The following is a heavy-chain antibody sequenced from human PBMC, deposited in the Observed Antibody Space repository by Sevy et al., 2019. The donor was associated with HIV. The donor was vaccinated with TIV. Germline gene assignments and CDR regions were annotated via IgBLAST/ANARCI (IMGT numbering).Heavy chain of an antibody. V-gene: IGHV3-11*06. CDR3: ARGHDYVWGSYRHFDY. D-gene: IGHD3-16*02. Sequence: GGSLRLSCAASGFTFSDYYMSWIRQAPGKGLEWVSYISSSSSYTNYTDSVKGRFTISRDNAKNSLYLQMNSLRAEDTAVYYCARGHDYVWGSYRHFDYWGQGTLVTVSS. CDR1: GFTFSDYY. J-gene: IGHJ4*02. CDR2: ISSSSSYT.